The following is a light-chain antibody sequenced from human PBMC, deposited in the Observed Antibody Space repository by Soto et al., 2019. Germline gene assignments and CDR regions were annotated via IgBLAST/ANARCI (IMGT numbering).Light chain of an antibody. V-gene: IGLV1-40*01. CDR2: GNT. J-gene: IGLJ2*01. Sequence: QSVLTQPPSVSGAPGQRVTISCTGSGSNFGAGYDVHWYQQLPGTAPKLLIYGNTNRPSGVPDRFSGSKSGTSASLAITGLQAEDEGDYCCQTCDSSLSVVFGGGTKLTVL. CDR1: GSNFGAGYD. CDR3: QTCDSSLSVV.